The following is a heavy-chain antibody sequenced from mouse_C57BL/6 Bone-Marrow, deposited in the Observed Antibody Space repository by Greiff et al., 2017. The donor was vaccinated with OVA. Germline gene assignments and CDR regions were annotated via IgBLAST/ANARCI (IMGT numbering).Heavy chain of an antibody. CDR1: GFTFSDYG. Sequence: EVQLVESGGGLVKPGGSLKLSCAASGFTFSDYGMHWVRQAPEKGLEWVAYISSGSSTIYYADTVKGRFTISRDNAKNTLFLQMTSLRSEDTAMYYCARKAYDGYWYFDVWGTGTTVTVSS. CDR3: ARKAYDGYWYFDV. V-gene: IGHV5-17*01. J-gene: IGHJ1*03. D-gene: IGHD2-3*01. CDR2: ISSGSSTI.